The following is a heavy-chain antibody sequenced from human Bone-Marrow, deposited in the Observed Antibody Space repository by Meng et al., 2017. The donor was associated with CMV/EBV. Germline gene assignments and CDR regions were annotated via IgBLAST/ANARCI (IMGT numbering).Heavy chain of an antibody. CDR1: GFTFSSYA. D-gene: IGHD2-2*01. CDR2: ISYDGSNK. CDR3: ARDDGSTWAIPY. J-gene: IGHJ1*01. Sequence: GGSLRLSCAASGFTFSSYAMHWVRQAPGKGLEWVAVISYDGSNKYYADSVKGRFTISRDNSKNTLYLQMNSLRAEDTAVYYCARDDGSTWAIPYWGQGTLVTGSS. V-gene: IGHV3-30*04.